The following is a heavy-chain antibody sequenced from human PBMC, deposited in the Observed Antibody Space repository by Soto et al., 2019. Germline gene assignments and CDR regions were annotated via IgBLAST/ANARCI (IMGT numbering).Heavy chain of an antibody. CDR3: VRELGLAY. CDR2: INKDGSQK. V-gene: IGHV3-7*03. Sequence: PGGSLRLFYAASGGTFSSYWVTWVRQAPGKGLEWVANINKDGSQKNYVDSVKGRFTIARDNGQNSLSLQINSLRVEDTAVYYCVRELGLAYWGQGALVTVSS. J-gene: IGHJ4*02. D-gene: IGHD7-27*01. CDR1: GGTFSSYW.